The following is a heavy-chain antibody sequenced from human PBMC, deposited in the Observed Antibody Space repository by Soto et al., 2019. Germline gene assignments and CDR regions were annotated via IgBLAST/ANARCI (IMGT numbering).Heavy chain of an antibody. V-gene: IGHV4-59*01. CDR3: ARVTEYSGYDLLGNYYYYYYMDV. CDR2: IYYSGST. Sequence: QVQLQESGPGLVKPSETLSLTCTVSGGSISSYYWSWIRQPPGKGLEWIGYIYYSGSTNYNPSLKSRGTISVDTSKNQFSLKLSSVTAADTAVYYCARVTEYSGYDLLGNYYYYYYMDVWGKGTTVTVSS. J-gene: IGHJ6*03. D-gene: IGHD5-12*01. CDR1: GGSISSYY.